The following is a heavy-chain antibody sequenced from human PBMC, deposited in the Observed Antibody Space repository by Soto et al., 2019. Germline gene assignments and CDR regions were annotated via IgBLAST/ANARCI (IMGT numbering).Heavy chain of an antibody. CDR1: GYSFTSYW. J-gene: IGHJ4*02. CDR3: ARSQNYYDSSGYYPGFSY. CDR2: IYPGDSDT. V-gene: IGHV5-51*01. D-gene: IGHD3-22*01. Sequence: GESLKISCKGSGYSFTSYWIGWVRQMPGKGLEWMGIIYPGDSDTRYSPSFQGQVTISADKSISTAYLQWSSLKASDTAMYYCARSQNYYDSSGYYPGFSYWGQGTLVTVSS.